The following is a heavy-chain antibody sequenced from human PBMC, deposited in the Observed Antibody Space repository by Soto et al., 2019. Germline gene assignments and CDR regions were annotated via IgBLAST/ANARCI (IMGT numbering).Heavy chain of an antibody. CDR3: AGGITMVRGLTSRYYYGMDV. D-gene: IGHD3-10*01. CDR2: IFYSGST. J-gene: IGHJ6*02. Sequence: SETLSLTCTVSGGSISSYYWSWIRQPPGKGLEWVGYIFYSGSTNYNPSLKSRITISIDTSKNLFSLKLSSVTAADTAVYYCAGGITMVRGLTSRYYYGMDVWGQGTTVTVSS. V-gene: IGHV4-59*08. CDR1: GGSISSYY.